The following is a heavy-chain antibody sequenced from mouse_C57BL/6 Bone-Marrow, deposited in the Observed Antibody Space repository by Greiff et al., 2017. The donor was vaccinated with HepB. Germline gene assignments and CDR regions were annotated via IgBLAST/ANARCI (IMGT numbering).Heavy chain of an antibody. CDR1: GYTFTSYW. J-gene: IGHJ1*03. CDR3: ARTPLVLRPPDV. D-gene: IGHD1-2*01. V-gene: IGHV1-55*01. CDR2: IYPGSGST. Sequence: QVQLQQPGAELVKPGASVKMSCKASGYTFTSYWITWVKQRPGQGLEWIGDIYPGSGSTNYNEKFKSKATLTVDTSSSTAYMQLSSLTSEDSAVYYCARTPLVLRPPDVWGTGTTVTVSS.